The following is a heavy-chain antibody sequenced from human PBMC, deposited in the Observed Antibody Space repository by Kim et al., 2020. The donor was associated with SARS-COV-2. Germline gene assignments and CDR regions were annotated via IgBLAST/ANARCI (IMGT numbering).Heavy chain of an antibody. V-gene: IGHV1-24*01. D-gene: IGHD1-26*01. CDR2: T. CDR3: ATSSLSWVDV. J-gene: IGHJ6*02. Sequence: TSNAQKFQGRVTMTEDTSTDTAYMELSSLRSEDTAVYYCATSSLSWVDVWGQGTTVTVSS.